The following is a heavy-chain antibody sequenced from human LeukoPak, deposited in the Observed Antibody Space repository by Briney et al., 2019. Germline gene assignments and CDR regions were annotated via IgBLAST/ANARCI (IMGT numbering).Heavy chain of an antibody. CDR2: IRYDGSNK. CDR1: GFTFSSYG. CDR3: ARVYSSWDVGNAFDI. Sequence: PGGSLRLSCAASGFTFSSYGMHWVRQAPGKGLEWVAFIRYDGSNKYYADSVKGRFTISRDNSKNTLYLQMNSLRAEDTAVYYCARVYSSWDVGNAFDIWGQGTMVTVSS. D-gene: IGHD6-13*01. V-gene: IGHV3-30*02. J-gene: IGHJ3*02.